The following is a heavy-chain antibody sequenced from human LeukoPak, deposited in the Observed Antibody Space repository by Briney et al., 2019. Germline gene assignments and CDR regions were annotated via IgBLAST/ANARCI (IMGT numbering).Heavy chain of an antibody. Sequence: ASVKVSCKASGYTFTSYDINWVRQATGQGLEWMGWMNPNSGNTGYAQKFQGRVTMTRNTSISTAYMELSSLRSEDTAVYYCARRNSYSGSYEIDYWGQGTLVTVSS. CDR3: ARRNSYSGSYEIDY. CDR2: MNPNSGNT. J-gene: IGHJ4*02. V-gene: IGHV1-8*01. CDR1: GYTFTSYD. D-gene: IGHD1-26*01.